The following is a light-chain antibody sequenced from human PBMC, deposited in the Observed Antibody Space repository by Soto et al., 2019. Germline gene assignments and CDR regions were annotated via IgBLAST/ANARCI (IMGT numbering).Light chain of an antibody. J-gene: IGKJ5*01. CDR1: QSVSSSY. V-gene: IGKV3-20*01. CDR3: QQYFTTPIT. CDR2: GAS. Sequence: EIVLTQSPGTLSLSPGERATLSCRASQSVSSSYLAWYQQKPGQAPRLLIYGASSRATGIPDRFSGSGSGTDFTLTISTLQAEDVAIYHCQQYFTTPITFGQGTRLE.